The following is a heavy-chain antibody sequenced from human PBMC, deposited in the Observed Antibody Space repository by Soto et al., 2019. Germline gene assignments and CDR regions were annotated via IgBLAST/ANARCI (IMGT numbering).Heavy chain of an antibody. D-gene: IGHD3-10*01. J-gene: IGHJ6*02. CDR3: TTVSLWFGESNYYYYYGMDV. Sequence: GGSLRLSCAASGFTFSNAWMSWVRQAPGKGLEWVGRIKSKADGGTTDYAAPVKGRFTISRDDSKNTLYLQMNSLKTEDTAVYYCTTVSLWFGESNYYYYYGMDVWGQGTTVTVSS. CDR1: GFTFSNAW. CDR2: IKSKADGGTT. V-gene: IGHV3-15*01.